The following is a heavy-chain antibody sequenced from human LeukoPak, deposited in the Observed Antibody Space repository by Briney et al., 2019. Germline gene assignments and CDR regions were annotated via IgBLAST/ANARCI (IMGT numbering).Heavy chain of an antibody. D-gene: IGHD4-17*01. CDR1: GFTLKIYA. J-gene: IGHJ4*02. V-gene: IGHV3-23*05. Sequence: GGPLRLSCAGSGFTLKIYAMKWVRQAPGKGLQWVSSIDNSGSVTYYGDSVKGRVTISRDNSKNTLYLQMNSLRDDDTAIYYCATTYGDSLSTPGYWGQGTLVTVSS. CDR3: ATTYGDSLSTPGY. CDR2: IDNSGSVT.